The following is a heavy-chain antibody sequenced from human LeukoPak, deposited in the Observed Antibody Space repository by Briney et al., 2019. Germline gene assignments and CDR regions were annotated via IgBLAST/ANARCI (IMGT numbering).Heavy chain of an antibody. CDR3: ARRGYCSGGSCYPSYFDS. J-gene: IGHJ4*02. V-gene: IGHV4-34*01. CDR1: GGSFSGYY. CDR2: INHSGST. D-gene: IGHD2-15*01. Sequence: TETLSLTCAVYGGSFSGYYWTWIRQPPGKGLHWIGEINHSGSTNHNPSLKSRVTISVDTSKNQFSLKLTSVTAADTAVYYCARRGYCSGGSCYPSYFDSWGQGTLVTVSS.